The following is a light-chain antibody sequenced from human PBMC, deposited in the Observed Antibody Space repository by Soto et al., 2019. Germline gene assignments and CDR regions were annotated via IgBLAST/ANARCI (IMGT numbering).Light chain of an antibody. CDR1: QSIGSY. V-gene: IGKV3-20*01. CDR2: GTS. J-gene: IGKJ1*01. CDR3: QHYGSSRT. Sequence: EIVLTQSPGTLSLSPGERATLSCRASQSIGSYLAWYQQKSGQAPRLLLYGTSSRATGIPERFSGSGSGTDFTLTSSRLEPEDFAVYYCQHYGSSRTFGQGTKVDI.